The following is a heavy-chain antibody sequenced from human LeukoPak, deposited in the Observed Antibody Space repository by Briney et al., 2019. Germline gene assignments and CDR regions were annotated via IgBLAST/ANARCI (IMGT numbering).Heavy chain of an antibody. Sequence: GGTLRLSCAASGFTFSSYGMSWVRQAPGKGLEWVSVIYSGGTTYYADSVKGRFTISRDNSKNTLYLQMNSLRAEDTAVYYCARTDCSGSSCYKIYYFDYWGQGTLVTVSS. CDR1: GFTFSSYG. V-gene: IGHV3-53*01. D-gene: IGHD2-15*01. J-gene: IGHJ4*02. CDR3: ARTDCSGSSCYKIYYFDY. CDR2: IYSGGTT.